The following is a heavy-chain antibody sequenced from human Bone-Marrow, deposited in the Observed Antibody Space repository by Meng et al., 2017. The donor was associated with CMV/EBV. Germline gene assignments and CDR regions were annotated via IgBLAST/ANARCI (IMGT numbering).Heavy chain of an antibody. D-gene: IGHD2-2*01. V-gene: IGHV4-39*07. J-gene: IGHJ4*02. CDR1: GGSISSSSYY. Sequence: SEPLSLTCTVSGGSISSSSYYWGWIRQPPGKGLEWIGSIYYSGSTYYNPSLKSRVTISVDTSKNQFSLKLSSVTAADTAVYYCARERVYCSSTSCYLSYFDYWGQGTLVTVSS. CDR2: IYYSGST. CDR3: ARERVYCSSTSCYLSYFDY.